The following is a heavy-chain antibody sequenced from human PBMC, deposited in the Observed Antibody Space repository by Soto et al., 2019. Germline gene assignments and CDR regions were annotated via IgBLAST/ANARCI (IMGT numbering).Heavy chain of an antibody. J-gene: IGHJ6*02. Sequence: GGSLRLSCAASGFTFSSYAMSWVRQAPGKGLEWVSAISGSGGSTYYADSVKGRFTISRDNSKNTLYLQMNSLRAEDTAVYYCAKDLFPIEQQQGYHFYYYYYGMDVWGQGTTVTVSS. CDR2: ISGSGGST. V-gene: IGHV3-23*01. CDR1: GFTFSSYA. CDR3: AKDLFPIEQQQGYHFYYYYYGMDV. D-gene: IGHD6-13*01.